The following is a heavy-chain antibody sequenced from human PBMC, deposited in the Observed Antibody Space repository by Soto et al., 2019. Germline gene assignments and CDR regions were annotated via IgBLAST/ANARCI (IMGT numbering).Heavy chain of an antibody. CDR1: GGSISSGGYY. V-gene: IGHV4-31*03. J-gene: IGHJ4*02. Sequence: SETLSLTCTVSGGSISSGGYYWSWIRQHPGKGLEWIGYIYYSGSTYYNPSLKSRVTISVDTSKNQFSLKLSSVTAADTAVYYCARPLRGYDSPFDYWGQGTLVTVSS. CDR3: ARPLRGYDSPFDY. D-gene: IGHD5-12*01. CDR2: IYYSGST.